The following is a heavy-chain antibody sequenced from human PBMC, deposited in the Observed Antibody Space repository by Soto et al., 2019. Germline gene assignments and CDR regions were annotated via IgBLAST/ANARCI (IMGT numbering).Heavy chain of an antibody. CDR3: ARVMGSGWYYFDY. Sequence: ASVKVSCNASGYAFTGSAMHWVRQAPGQRLEWMGWINAGNGNTKYSQKFQGRVTITRDTSASTAYMELRSLRSDDTAVYYCARVMGSGWYYFDYWGQGPLVTVSS. D-gene: IGHD6-19*01. V-gene: IGHV1-3*01. J-gene: IGHJ4*02. CDR1: GYAFTGSA. CDR2: INAGNGNT.